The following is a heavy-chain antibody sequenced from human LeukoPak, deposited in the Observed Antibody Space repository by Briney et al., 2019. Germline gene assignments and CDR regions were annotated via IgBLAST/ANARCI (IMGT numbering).Heavy chain of an antibody. Sequence: ASVKVSCKASGFSFTGYYIHSVRQAPVQELEWMGRINPKSGDTTYVQKFQGGVTVTRDTPIKTPYMELSSLTSDDPGVYYCVRDHDSSGRTDDAFDIWGQGTMVTVSS. CDR3: VRDHDSSGRTDDAFDI. V-gene: IGHV1-2*05. CDR1: GFSFTGYY. J-gene: IGHJ3*02. D-gene: IGHD3-22*01. CDR2: INPKSGDT.